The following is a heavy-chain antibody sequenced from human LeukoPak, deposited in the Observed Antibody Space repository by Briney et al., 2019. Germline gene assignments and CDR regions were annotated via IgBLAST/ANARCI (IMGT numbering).Heavy chain of an antibody. CDR2: INHSGST. CDR1: GGSFSGYY. J-gene: IGHJ4*02. D-gene: IGHD4-11*01. CDR3: ARHKELQYKY. V-gene: IGHV4-34*01. Sequence: SETLSLTCAVYGGSFSGYYWSWIRQPPGKGLEWIGEINHSGSTNYNPSLKSRVTISVDTSKNQFSLKLSSVTAADTAVYYCARHKELQYKYWGQGTLVTVSS.